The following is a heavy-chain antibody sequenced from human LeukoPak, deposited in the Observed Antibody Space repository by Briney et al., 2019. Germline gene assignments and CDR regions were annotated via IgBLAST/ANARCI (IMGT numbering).Heavy chain of an antibody. CDR2: IKQDGSEK. J-gene: IGHJ5*02. CDR3: ARKVYYDFWSGYYELYNWFDP. Sequence: PGGSLRLSCAASGFTFSSYWMSWVRQAPGKGLEWVANIKQDGSEKYYVDSVKGRFTISRDNAKNSLYLQMNSLRAEDTAVYHCARKVYYDFWSGYYELYNWFDPWGQGTLVTVSS. D-gene: IGHD3-3*01. CDR1: GFTFSSYW. V-gene: IGHV3-7*01.